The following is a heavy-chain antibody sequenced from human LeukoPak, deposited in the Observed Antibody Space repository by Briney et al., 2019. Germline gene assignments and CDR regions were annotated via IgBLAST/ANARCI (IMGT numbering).Heavy chain of an antibody. Sequence: GGSLRLSCTASGFTFGDYAMSRFRQDPGKGLEWVGFIRSNTYGGTAEYAASVKGRFTISRDDSKSIAYLQMNSLKTEDTAVYYCTKGDYHAYWGQGTLATVSS. CDR3: TKGDYHAY. V-gene: IGHV3-49*03. J-gene: IGHJ4*02. CDR2: IRSNTYGGTA. CDR1: GFTFGDYA.